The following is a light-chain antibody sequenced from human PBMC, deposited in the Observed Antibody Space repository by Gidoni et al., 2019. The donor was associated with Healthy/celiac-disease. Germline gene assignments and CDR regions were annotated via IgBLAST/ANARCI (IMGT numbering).Light chain of an antibody. CDR2: AAS. CDR3: QQLNSYPFT. Sequence: DIQLTQSPSFLSASVGDRVTITCRASQGISSYLAWYQQKPGKAPKLLIYAASTLQSGVPSRISGSGSGTEFTLTISSLQPEDFATYYCQQLNSYPFTFGPXTKVDIK. J-gene: IGKJ3*01. V-gene: IGKV1-9*01. CDR1: QGISSY.